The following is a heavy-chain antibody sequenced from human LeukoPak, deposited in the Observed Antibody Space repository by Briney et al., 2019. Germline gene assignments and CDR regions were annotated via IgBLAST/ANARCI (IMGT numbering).Heavy chain of an antibody. Sequence: SETLSLTCTVSGYSISSGYYWGWIRQPPGKGLEWIGYIYYSGSTNYNPSLKSRVTISVDTSKNQFSLKLSSVTAADTAVYYCASSIYSGSYSIDYWGQGTLVTVSS. CDR1: GYSISSGYY. CDR3: ASSIYSGSYSIDY. D-gene: IGHD1-26*01. J-gene: IGHJ4*02. CDR2: IYYSGST. V-gene: IGHV4-38-2*02.